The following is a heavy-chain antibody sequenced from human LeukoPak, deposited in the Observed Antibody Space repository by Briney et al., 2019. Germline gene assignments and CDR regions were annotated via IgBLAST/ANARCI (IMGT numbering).Heavy chain of an antibody. V-gene: IGHV4-39*01. CDR3: ARHVGYCSGGSCYPEYYFDY. CDR2: IQYSGST. J-gene: IGHJ4*02. CDR1: GGSISSSSYY. D-gene: IGHD2-15*01. Sequence: SETLSLTCTVSGGSISSSSYYWGWIRQPPGKGLEWIGSIQYSGSTYYNPSLKSRVTISVDTSKNQFSLKLSSVTAADTAVYYCARHVGYCSGGSCYPEYYFDYWGQGTLVTVSS.